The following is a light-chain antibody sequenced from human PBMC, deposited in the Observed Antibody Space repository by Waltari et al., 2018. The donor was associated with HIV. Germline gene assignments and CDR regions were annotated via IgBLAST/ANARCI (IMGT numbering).Light chain of an antibody. CDR3: QAWDTRNVV. J-gene: IGLJ2*01. Sequence: SYELTQPPSVSVSPGQTASITCSGDKLDDKYAYWYQQKPGQSPVLIIYQDTKRPSGIPGLFSGSNSGNTATLTISGTQAMDEADYYCQAWDTRNVVFGGGTKLTVL. CDR2: QDT. V-gene: IGLV3-1*01. CDR1: KLDDKY.